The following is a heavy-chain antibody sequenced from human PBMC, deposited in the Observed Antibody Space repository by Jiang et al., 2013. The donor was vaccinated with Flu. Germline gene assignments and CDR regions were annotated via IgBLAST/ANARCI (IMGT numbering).Heavy chain of an antibody. Sequence: QLVESGGGLVQPGGSLRLSCAASGFTVSSNYMSWVRQAPGKGLEWVSVIYSGGSTYYADSVKGRFTISRHNSKNTLYLQMNSLRAEDTAVYYCARGRASGNPYYYMDVWGKGPRSPSP. V-gene: IGHV3-53*04. CDR2: IYSGGST. CDR3: ARGRASGNPYYYMDV. J-gene: IGHJ6*03. CDR1: GFTVSSNY. D-gene: IGHD4-23*01.